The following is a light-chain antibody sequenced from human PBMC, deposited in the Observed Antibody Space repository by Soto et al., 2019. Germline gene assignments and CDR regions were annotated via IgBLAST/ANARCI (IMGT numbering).Light chain of an antibody. J-gene: IGKJ2*01. Sequence: DIVMTQSPDSLAVSLGERATINCKSSQSVLYSSNNKNYLAWYQQKPGQPPKLLIYWASTRESGVPDRFSGSGSGTDFTLTISSLQAEDVAVYYCQQYYSAAYTFGQGTKLELK. CDR3: QQYYSAAYT. CDR2: WAS. V-gene: IGKV4-1*01. CDR1: QSVLYSSNNKNY.